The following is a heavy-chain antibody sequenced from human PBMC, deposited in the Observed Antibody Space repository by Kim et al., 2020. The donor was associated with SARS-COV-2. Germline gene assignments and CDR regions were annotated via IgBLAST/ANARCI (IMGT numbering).Heavy chain of an antibody. D-gene: IGHD2-2*01. CDR1: GGSFSGYY. CDR2: INHSGST. J-gene: IGHJ5*02. V-gene: IGHV4-34*01. Sequence: SETLSLTCAVYGGSFSGYYWSWIRQPPGKGLEWIGEINHSGSTNYNPSLKSRVTISVDTSKNQFSLKLSSVTAADTAGYYCGGGEGYIGCSSTSCYAPWFDPWGQGTLVTVSS. CDR3: GGGEGYIGCSSTSCYAPWFDP.